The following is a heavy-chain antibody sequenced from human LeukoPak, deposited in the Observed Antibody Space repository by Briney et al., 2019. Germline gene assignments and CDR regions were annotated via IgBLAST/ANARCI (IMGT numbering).Heavy chain of an antibody. D-gene: IGHD2-15*01. CDR2: ISWNSGSI. V-gene: IGHV3-9*01. CDR3: AKDPKGYCSGGSCSTPFDY. J-gene: IGHJ4*02. CDR1: GFTFDDYA. Sequence: PGRSPRLSCAASGFTFDDYAMHWVRQAPGKGLEWVSGISWNSGSIGYADSVKGRFTISRDNSKNTLYLQMNSLRAEDTAVYYCAKDPKGYCSGGSCSTPFDYWGQGTLVTVSS.